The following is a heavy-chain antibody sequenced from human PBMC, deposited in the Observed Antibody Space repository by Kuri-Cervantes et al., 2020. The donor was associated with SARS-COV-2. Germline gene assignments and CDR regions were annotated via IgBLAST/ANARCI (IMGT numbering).Heavy chain of an antibody. V-gene: IGHV2-5*05. Sequence: SGPTLVKPTQTLTLTCTFSGFSLNTSGVGVGWIRQPPGKALEWLALIYWDDDKRYGPSLKSRLTITKDTSKNQVVLTMTNMDPVDTATYYCAHRRSGWGYFDYWGQGTLVTVSS. J-gene: IGHJ4*02. CDR1: GFSLNTSGVG. D-gene: IGHD6-19*01. CDR3: AHRRSGWGYFDY. CDR2: IYWDDDK.